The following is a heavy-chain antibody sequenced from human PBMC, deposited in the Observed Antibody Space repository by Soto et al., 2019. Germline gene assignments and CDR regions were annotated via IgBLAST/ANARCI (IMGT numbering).Heavy chain of an antibody. J-gene: IGHJ6*02. CDR2: IYYSGST. CDR3: ARDGSRGYSYGYSYYYYYGLDV. D-gene: IGHD5-18*01. V-gene: IGHV4-30-4*01. Sequence: SETLSLTCTVSGGSISSGDYYWSWIRQPPGKGLEWIGYIYYSGSTYYNPALKSRVTISVDTSKNQFSLKLSSVTAADTAVYYCARDGSRGYSYGYSYYYYYGLDVWGQGTTVTVS. CDR1: GGSISSGDYY.